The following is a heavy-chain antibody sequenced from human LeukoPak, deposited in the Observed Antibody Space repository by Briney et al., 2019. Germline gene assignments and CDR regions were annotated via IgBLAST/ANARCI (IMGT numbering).Heavy chain of an antibody. CDR1: GYTSPFYG. V-gene: IGHV1-69*13. J-gene: IGHJ5*02. CDR2: IMPVFGKA. Sequence: ASVKVSCKVSGYTSPFYGITWVRQAPGQGLEWMGGIMPVFGKANYAQKFQGRVTITADESTTTAYMELNSLRSEDTAMYYCARDWGMGPSSSWAWGQGTLVTVSS. D-gene: IGHD6-13*01. CDR3: ARDWGMGPSSSWA.